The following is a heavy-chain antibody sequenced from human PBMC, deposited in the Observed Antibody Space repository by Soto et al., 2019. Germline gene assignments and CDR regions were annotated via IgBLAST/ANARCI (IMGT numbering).Heavy chain of an antibody. D-gene: IGHD4-17*01. CDR2: IYYSGST. Sequence: SETLSLTCTVSGGSISSGGYYWSWIRQHPGKGLEWIGYIYYSGSTYYNPSLKSRVTISVDTSKNQFSLKLSSVTAADTAVYYCARGTTVTQYYYYYMDVWGKGTTVTVSS. V-gene: IGHV4-31*03. CDR3: ARGTTVTQYYYYYMDV. J-gene: IGHJ6*03. CDR1: GGSISSGGYY.